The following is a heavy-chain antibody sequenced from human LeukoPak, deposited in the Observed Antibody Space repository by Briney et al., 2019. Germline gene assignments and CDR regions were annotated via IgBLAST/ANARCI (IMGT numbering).Heavy chain of an antibody. J-gene: IGHJ6*02. CDR3: ARISSSWYLKNYGMDV. CDR1: GGSISSSSYY. V-gene: IGHV4-39*07. CDR2: IYYSGST. D-gene: IGHD6-13*01. Sequence: SETLSLTCTVSGGSISSSSYYWGWIRQPPGKGLEWIGSIYYSGSTYYNPSLKSRVTISVDTSKNQFSLKLSSVTAADTAVYYCARISSSWYLKNYGMDVWGQGTTVTVSS.